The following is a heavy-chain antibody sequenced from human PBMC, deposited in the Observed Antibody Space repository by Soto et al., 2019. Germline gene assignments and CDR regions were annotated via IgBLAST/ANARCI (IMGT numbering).Heavy chain of an antibody. Sequence: GGSLRLSCAASGFTFSSYAMSWVRQAPGKGLEWVSAISGSGGSTYYADSVKGRFTISRDNSKNTLYLQMNSLRAEDTAVYYCAKDRDYDFWSAPRSGMDVWGQGTTVTVSS. J-gene: IGHJ6*02. D-gene: IGHD3-3*01. V-gene: IGHV3-23*01. CDR3: AKDRDYDFWSAPRSGMDV. CDR1: GFTFSSYA. CDR2: ISGSGGST.